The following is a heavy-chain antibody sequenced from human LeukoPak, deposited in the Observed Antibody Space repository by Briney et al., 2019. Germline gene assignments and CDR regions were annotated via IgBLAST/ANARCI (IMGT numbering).Heavy chain of an antibody. J-gene: IGHJ4*02. Sequence: GGSLRLSCVASGFSFSNYAMSWVRQAPGKGLEWVSGISWNSGSIGYADSVKGRFTISRDNAKNSLYLQMNSLRAEDTALYYCAKDIGYCSGGSCYSFDYWGQGTLVTVSS. V-gene: IGHV3-9*01. D-gene: IGHD2-15*01. CDR1: GFSFSNYA. CDR2: ISWNSGSI. CDR3: AKDIGYCSGGSCYSFDY.